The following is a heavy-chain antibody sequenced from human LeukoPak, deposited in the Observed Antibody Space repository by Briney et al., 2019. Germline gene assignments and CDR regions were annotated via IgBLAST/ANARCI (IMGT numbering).Heavy chain of an antibody. J-gene: IGHJ4*02. CDR2: IYHSGST. D-gene: IGHD3-10*01. Sequence: SGTLSLTCAVSGXSISSTNGWSWVRQPPGKGLEWIGEIYHSGSTNYNPSLKSRVTISADNSKNQFSLQLTYVTAADTAVYYCARDRVGVRAFDYWGQGTLVTVSS. V-gene: IGHV4-4*02. CDR3: ARDRVGVRAFDY. CDR1: GXSISSTNG.